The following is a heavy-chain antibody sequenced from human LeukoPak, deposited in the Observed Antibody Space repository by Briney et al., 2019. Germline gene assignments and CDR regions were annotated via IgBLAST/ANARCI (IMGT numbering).Heavy chain of an antibody. J-gene: IGHJ5*02. Sequence: ASVKVSCKASGYTSTSYYMHWVRQAPGQGLEWMGIINPSGGSTSYAQKFQGRVTMTRDTSTSTVYMELSSLRSEDTAVYYCARGVLLWFGDNWFDPWGQGTLVTVSS. CDR3: ARGVLLWFGDNWFDP. CDR1: GYTSTSYY. D-gene: IGHD3-10*01. CDR2: INPSGGST. V-gene: IGHV1-46*01.